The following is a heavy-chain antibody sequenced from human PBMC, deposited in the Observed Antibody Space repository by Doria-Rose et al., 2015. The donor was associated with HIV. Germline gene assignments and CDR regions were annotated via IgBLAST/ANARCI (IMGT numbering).Heavy chain of an antibody. Sequence: VQLLESGGGVVPPGRSLRLSCTASGFTFSSYGMHWVRQAPGKGLEWVAVIWYDGSLKYYADSVKGRFTISRDNSKNTLYLLMNSLRAEDTAIYYCAKMNDFGSGSYAPDDWGQGTLVTVSS. J-gene: IGHJ4*02. CDR1: GFTFSSYG. D-gene: IGHD3-10*01. V-gene: IGHV3-33*06. CDR2: IWYDGSLK. CDR3: AKMNDFGSGSYAPDD.